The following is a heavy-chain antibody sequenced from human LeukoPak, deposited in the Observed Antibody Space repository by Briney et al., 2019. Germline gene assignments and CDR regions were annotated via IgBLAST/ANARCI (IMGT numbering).Heavy chain of an antibody. J-gene: IGHJ4*02. D-gene: IGHD5-24*01. CDR1: GGSISSGGYS. CDR3: ARGSPDGYDY. V-gene: IGHV4-30-2*01. CDR2: IYHSGST. Sequence: SETLSLTCAVSGGSISSGGYSWSWIRQPPGKGLEWIGYIYHSGSTYYNPSLKSRVTISVDRSKNQFSLKLSSVTAADTAVYYCARGSPDGYDYWGQGTLVTASS.